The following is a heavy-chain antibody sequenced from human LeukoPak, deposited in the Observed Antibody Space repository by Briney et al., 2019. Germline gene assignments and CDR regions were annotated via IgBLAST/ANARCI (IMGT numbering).Heavy chain of an antibody. J-gene: IGHJ6*02. CDR1: GFTFSSYA. CDR2: ISGSGGST. V-gene: IGHV3-23*01. Sequence: GGSLRLSCAASGFTFSSYAMSWVRQAPGKGLEWVSAISGSGGSTYYADSVKGRFTISRDNSKNTLYLQMNSLRAEDTAVYYCARMDYDILTGHYYYYGMDVWGQGTTVTVSS. CDR3: ARMDYDILTGHYYYYGMDV. D-gene: IGHD3-9*01.